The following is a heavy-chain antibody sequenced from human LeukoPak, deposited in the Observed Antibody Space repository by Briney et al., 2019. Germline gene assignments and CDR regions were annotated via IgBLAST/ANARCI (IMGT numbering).Heavy chain of an antibody. J-gene: IGHJ4*02. Sequence: GGSLRLSCVASGFTFSDAWMSWVRQAPGKGLEWVGRIKSKIDGGTIDYAAPVKGRFTISRDDSRSTLYLQMNSLKTEDTAVYYCTTRRQDGWWGQGTLVTVSS. CDR1: GFTFSDAW. CDR2: IKSKIDGGTI. V-gene: IGHV3-15*01. D-gene: IGHD2-15*01. CDR3: TTRRQDGW.